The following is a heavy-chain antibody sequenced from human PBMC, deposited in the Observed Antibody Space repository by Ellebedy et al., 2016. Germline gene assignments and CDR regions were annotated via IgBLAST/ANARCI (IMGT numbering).Heavy chain of an antibody. CDR3: AREPWVATNKTPGVFFDY. Sequence: ASVKVSCKASGYTFVNYAMHWVRQALGQGLEWMGRIIPILSITNHAQKFQGRVTITADKSTSTAYMELSSLRSEDTAVYYCAREPWVATNKTPGVFFDYWGQGTLVTVSS. CDR2: IIPILSIT. J-gene: IGHJ4*02. V-gene: IGHV1-69*04. D-gene: IGHD5-24*01. CDR1: GYTFVNYA.